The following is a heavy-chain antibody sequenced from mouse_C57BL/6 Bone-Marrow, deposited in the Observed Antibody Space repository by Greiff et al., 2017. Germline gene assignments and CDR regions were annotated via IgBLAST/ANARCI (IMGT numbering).Heavy chain of an antibody. D-gene: IGHD2-10*02. CDR2: INPGSGGT. Sequence: VQLQQSGAELVRPGTSVKVSCKASGYAFTNYLIEWVKQRPGQGLEWIGVINPGSGGTNYNEKFKGKATLTADKSSRTAYMQLSSLSSEDAAVYCCARSRYDYDAMYYWGKGTSVTVST. V-gene: IGHV1-54*01. CDR3: ARSRYDYDAMYY. CDR1: GYAFTNYL. J-gene: IGHJ4*01.